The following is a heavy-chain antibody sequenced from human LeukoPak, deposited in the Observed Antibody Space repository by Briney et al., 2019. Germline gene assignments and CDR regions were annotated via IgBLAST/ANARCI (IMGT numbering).Heavy chain of an antibody. J-gene: IGHJ4*02. CDR3: TTDRGIAVRPLFDY. CDR2: IKSKNAGGTT. Sequence: GGSLRLSCATSGLTFTSAWMGWVRQAPGKGLEWVGRIKSKNAGGTTDYAAPVKGRFTISTDDSKNTVFLQMSSLKTEDTALYYCTTDRGIAVRPLFDYWGQGTLVTVSS. D-gene: IGHD6-19*01. V-gene: IGHV3-15*01. CDR1: GLTFTSAW.